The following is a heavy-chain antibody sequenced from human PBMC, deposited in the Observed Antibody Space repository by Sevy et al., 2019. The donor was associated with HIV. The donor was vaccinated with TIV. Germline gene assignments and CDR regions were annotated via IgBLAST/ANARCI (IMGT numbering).Heavy chain of an antibody. CDR3: ARDTSYSSRNPVDY. CDR1: GGSISSGDYY. J-gene: IGHJ4*02. Sequence: SETLSLTCTVSGGSISSGDYYWSWIRQPPGKGLEWIGYIYYSGSTYYNPSLNSRVTISVDTSKNQFSLKLSSVTAADTAVYYCARDTSYSSRNPVDYWGQGTLVTVSS. D-gene: IGHD6-13*01. V-gene: IGHV4-30-4*01. CDR2: IYYSGST.